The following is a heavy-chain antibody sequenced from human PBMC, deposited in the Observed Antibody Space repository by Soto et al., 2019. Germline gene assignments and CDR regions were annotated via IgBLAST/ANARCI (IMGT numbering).Heavy chain of an antibody. CDR2: ISYDGSNK. D-gene: IGHD3-9*01. CDR1: GFTFSSYA. J-gene: IGHJ4*02. CDR3: ATGTILTGYAPLGHIDY. V-gene: IGHV3-30-3*01. Sequence: QVQLVESGGGVVQPGRSLRLSCAASGFTFSSYAMHWVHQAPGKGLEWVAVISYDGSNKYYADSVKGRFTISRDNSKNTLYLQMNSLRAEDTAVYYCATGTILTGYAPLGHIDYWGQGTLVTVSS.